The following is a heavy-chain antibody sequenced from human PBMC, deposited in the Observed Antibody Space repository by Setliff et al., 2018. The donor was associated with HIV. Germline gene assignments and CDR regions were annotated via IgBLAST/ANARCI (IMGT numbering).Heavy chain of an antibody. Sequence: SETLSLTCAVSGGFISDFYWSWIRQPPGKGLEWIGYLYNSGTTKYSPSLKSRATISLDMSKNQFSLNLTSVTAADTAVYYCALWGYSRAGGFDYWGQGTQVT. CDR1: GGFISDFY. CDR2: LYNSGTT. V-gene: IGHV4-59*08. D-gene: IGHD5-12*01. CDR3: ALWGYSRAGGFDY. J-gene: IGHJ4*02.